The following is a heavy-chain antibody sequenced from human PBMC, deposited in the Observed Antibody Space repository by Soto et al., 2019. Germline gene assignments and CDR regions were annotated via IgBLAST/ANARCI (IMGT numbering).Heavy chain of an antibody. CDR3: ARHPGKYDFWSGPPPRSDNYYMDV. D-gene: IGHD3-3*01. CDR1: GGSISSYY. Sequence: PSETLSLTCTVSGGSISSYYWSWIRQPPGKGLEWIGYIYYSGSTNYNPSLKSLVTISVDTSKNQFSLKLTSVTAADTAVYYCARHPGKYDFWSGPPPRSDNYYMDVWGKGTTVTVSS. J-gene: IGHJ6*03. CDR2: IYYSGST. V-gene: IGHV4-59*08.